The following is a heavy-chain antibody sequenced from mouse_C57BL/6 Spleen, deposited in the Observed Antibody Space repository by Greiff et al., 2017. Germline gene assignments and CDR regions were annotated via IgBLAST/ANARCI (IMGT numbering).Heavy chain of an antibody. J-gene: IGHJ2*01. CDR3: ARARGYFDY. CDR1: GFTFSSYA. V-gene: IGHV5-4*03. Sequence: DVMLVESGGGLVKPGGSLKLSCAASGFTFSSYALSWVRQTPEKRLEWVATLSDGGSYTYYPDNVKGRFTISRNNAKNNLYLQMSHLKSEDTAMYYCARARGYFDYWGQGTTLTVSS. CDR2: LSDGGSYT.